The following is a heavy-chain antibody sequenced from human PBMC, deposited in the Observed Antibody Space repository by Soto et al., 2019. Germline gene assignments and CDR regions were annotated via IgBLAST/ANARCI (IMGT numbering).Heavy chain of an antibody. V-gene: IGHV1-69*01. CDR3: ARDRDDYGSGNYYNRIDF. D-gene: IGHD3-10*01. J-gene: IGHJ4*02. CDR1: GGIFSTYA. Sequence: QVQLVKSGAEVKKPGSSVKVSCKASGGIFSTYAISWLRQAPGQGLEWMGGIIPIFGTPNYAQRFQGRVTITADESTSTAYMELIRLRSEDTSVYYCARDRDDYGSGNYYNRIDFWGQGTLVTVSS. CDR2: IIPIFGTP.